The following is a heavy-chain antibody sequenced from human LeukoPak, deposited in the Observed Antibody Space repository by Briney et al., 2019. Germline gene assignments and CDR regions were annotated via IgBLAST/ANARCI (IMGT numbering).Heavy chain of an antibody. CDR1: GYTFTGYY. J-gene: IGHJ3*02. CDR2: INPNSGGT. CDR3: ARGGRGTTGAFDI. Sequence: ASVKVSCKASGYTFTGYYMHWVRQAPGQGLEWMGWINPNSGGTNYAQKFQGWVTMTRDTSISTAYMELNRLRSDDTAVYYCARGGRGTTGAFDIWGQGTMVTVSS. D-gene: IGHD1-1*01. V-gene: IGHV1-2*04.